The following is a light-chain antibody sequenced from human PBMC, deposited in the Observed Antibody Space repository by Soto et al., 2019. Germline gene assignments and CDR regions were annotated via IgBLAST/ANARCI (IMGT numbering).Light chain of an antibody. V-gene: IGKV3-20*01. Sequence: VYTQGRRTLKLSPGERATLSCRASQSVSSSYLAWYQQKPGQAPRLLIYGASSRATGIPDRFSGSGSGTDFTLTISRLEPEDFAVYYCQQYGSSLWTFGQGTKVDIK. J-gene: IGKJ1*01. CDR2: GAS. CDR3: QQYGSSLWT. CDR1: QSVSSSY.